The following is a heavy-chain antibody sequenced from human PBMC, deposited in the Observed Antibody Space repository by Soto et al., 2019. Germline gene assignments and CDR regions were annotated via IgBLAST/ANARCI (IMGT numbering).Heavy chain of an antibody. Sequence: GASVKVSCKASGDTFNSYSISWVRQAPGQGLEWMGRIIPMVGTPNYAQKFQGRVTFSADKSTSTAYMVLNSLISDDTAVYYCATDGGSTSSSAYNYFMDVWGKGTPVTVS. J-gene: IGHJ6*03. D-gene: IGHD3-16*01. CDR1: GDTFNSYS. CDR3: ATDGGSTSSSAYNYFMDV. V-gene: IGHV1-69*08. CDR2: IIPMVGTP.